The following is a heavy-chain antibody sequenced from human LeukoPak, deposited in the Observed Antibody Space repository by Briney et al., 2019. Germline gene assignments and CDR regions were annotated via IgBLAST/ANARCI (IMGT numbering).Heavy chain of an antibody. CDR1: GFTFSSYE. J-gene: IGHJ4*02. D-gene: IGHD5-18*01. V-gene: IGHV3-48*03. CDR2: ISSSGSIA. Sequence: GSLRLSCAASGFTFSSYEMKWVRQAPGKGLEWVSYISSSGSIAYYADSVKGRFTVSRDNAKNSLYLQMNSLRAEDTAVYYCARHIYGDYWGQGTLVTVDS. CDR3: ARHIYGDY.